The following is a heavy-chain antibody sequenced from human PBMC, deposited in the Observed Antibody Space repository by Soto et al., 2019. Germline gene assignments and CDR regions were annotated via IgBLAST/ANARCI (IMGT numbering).Heavy chain of an antibody. J-gene: IGHJ4*02. V-gene: IGHV1-18*01. CDR3: ARDGRLDDYIWGSYRPIDY. CDR2: ISAYNGNT. D-gene: IGHD3-16*02. CDR1: GYTXTSYG. Sequence: VASVKVXCKASGYTXTSYGISWVRQAPGQGLEWMGWISAYNGNTNYAQKLQGRVTMTTDTSTSTAYMELRSLRSDDTAVYYCARDGRLDDYIWGSYRPIDYWGQGTLVTVSS.